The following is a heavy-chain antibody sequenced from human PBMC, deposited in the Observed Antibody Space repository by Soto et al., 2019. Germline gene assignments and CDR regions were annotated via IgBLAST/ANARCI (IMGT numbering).Heavy chain of an antibody. D-gene: IGHD3-10*02. J-gene: IGHJ6*02. CDR1: GDTFSTYA. Sequence: QVQLVQSGAEVKKPGSSVKVSCKSSGDTFSTYAISWVRQAPGQGLEWMGGIIPMFGSTNDAQKFQGRVKITADEATSTAYMELSSLSSEDTAIYYCARHRACCPLYYYYYGMDVWGHGTTVTVSS. CDR3: ARHRACCPLYYYYYGMDV. V-gene: IGHV1-69*01. CDR2: IIPMFGST.